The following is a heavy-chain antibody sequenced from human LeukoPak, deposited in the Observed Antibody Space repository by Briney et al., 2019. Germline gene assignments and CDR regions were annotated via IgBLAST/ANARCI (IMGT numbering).Heavy chain of an antibody. V-gene: IGHV3-49*04. CDR1: GFTFGDYA. CDR3: TRDGRNYYDSSGYLTLLDY. J-gene: IGHJ4*02. Sequence: GGSLRLSCTASGFTFGDYAMGWVRQAPGKGLEWVGFIRSKAYGGTTEYAASVKGRFTIPRDDSKSIAYLQMNSLKTEDTAVYYCTRDGRNYYDSSGYLTLLDYWGQGTLVTVSS. D-gene: IGHD3-22*01. CDR2: IRSKAYGGTT.